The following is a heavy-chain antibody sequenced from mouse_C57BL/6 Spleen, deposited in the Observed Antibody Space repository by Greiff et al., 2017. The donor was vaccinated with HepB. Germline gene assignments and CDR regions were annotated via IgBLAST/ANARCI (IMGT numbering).Heavy chain of an antibody. D-gene: IGHD2-4*01. CDR3: ARAYDYDRGVPWFAY. Sequence: EVQLQQSGPELVKPGASVKISCKASGYSFTGYYMNWVKQSPEKSLEWIGEINPSTGGTTYNQKFKAKATLTVDKSSSTAYMQLKSLTSEDSAVYYCARAYDYDRGVPWFAYWGQGTLVTVSA. J-gene: IGHJ3*01. V-gene: IGHV1-42*01. CDR2: INPSTGGT. CDR1: GYSFTGYY.